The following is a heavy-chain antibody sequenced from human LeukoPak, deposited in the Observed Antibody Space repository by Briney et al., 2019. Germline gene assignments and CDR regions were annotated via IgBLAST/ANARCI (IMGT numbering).Heavy chain of an antibody. V-gene: IGHV4-59*11. J-gene: IGHJ4*02. D-gene: IGHD1-1*01. Sequence: SETLSLTCTVSGGSISSHYWSWIRQPPGKGLEWIGYIYYSGSTNYNPSLKSRVTISVDTSKNQFSLKLSSVTAADTAVYYCARVGPTGTGTFDYWGQGTLVTVSS. CDR1: GGSISSHY. CDR2: IYYSGST. CDR3: ARVGPTGTGTFDY.